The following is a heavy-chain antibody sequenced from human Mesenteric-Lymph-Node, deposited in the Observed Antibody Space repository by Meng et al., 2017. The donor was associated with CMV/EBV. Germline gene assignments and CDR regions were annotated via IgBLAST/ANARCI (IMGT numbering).Heavy chain of an antibody. D-gene: IGHD3-3*01. J-gene: IGHJ5*02. CDR3: ARNPSSIEAGGYYRRSGWFDP. CDR1: SYY. CDR2: MYYSGIT. V-gene: IGHV4-59*01. Sequence: SYYCSWVRQPPGKGLEYIGYMYYSGITDYNPSLKSRVIISLDTSKNQFSLKLSSVTAADTAMYYCARNPSSIEAGGYYRRSGWFDPWGQGTLVTVSS.